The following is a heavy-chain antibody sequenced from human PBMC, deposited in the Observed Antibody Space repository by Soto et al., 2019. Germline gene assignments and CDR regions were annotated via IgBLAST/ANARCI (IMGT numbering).Heavy chain of an antibody. V-gene: IGHV3-48*02. CDR2: ISYSSATI. D-gene: IGHD5-18*01. CDR3: ARDSSKYTYGSFYFDY. Sequence: GGSLGLSCAASGFTFSNYGINWVRQAPGRGLEWISFISYSSATIHYADSVRGRFTISRDNANNSLYLEMSSLRDEDTAVYFCARDSSKYTYGSFYFDYWGQGTLVTVSS. J-gene: IGHJ4*02. CDR1: GFTFSNYG.